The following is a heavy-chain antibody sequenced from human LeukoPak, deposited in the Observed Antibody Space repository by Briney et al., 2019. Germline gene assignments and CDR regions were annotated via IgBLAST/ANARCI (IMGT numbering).Heavy chain of an antibody. CDR1: GYTFTSYD. V-gene: IGHV1-8*02. Sequence: GASVKVSCKASGYTFTSYDINWVRQATGQGLEWMGWMNPKSGNTGYGQKLQGRVTMTRNTSISTAYMELSSLRSEDTAVYYCVRAARGHCNSISCYTLDSWGQGTLVIVSS. CDR2: MNPKSGNT. CDR3: VRAARGHCNSISCYTLDS. D-gene: IGHD2-2*02. J-gene: IGHJ4*02.